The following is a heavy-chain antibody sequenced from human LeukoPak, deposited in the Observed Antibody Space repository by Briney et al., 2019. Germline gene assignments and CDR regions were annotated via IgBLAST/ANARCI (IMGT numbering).Heavy chain of an antibody. CDR2: IHYSGNT. V-gene: IGHV4-39*01. CDR1: GGSTSSSNYY. CDR3: ARRLSTYSSSPYFDY. D-gene: IGHD6-6*01. J-gene: IGHJ4*02. Sequence: SETLSLTCTVSGGSTSSSNYYWGWIRQPPGKGLEWIGGIHYSGNTYYNPSLKSRVTISVDTSKNQFSLKLSSVTAADTAVYYCARRLSTYSSSPYFDYWGQGTLVTVSS.